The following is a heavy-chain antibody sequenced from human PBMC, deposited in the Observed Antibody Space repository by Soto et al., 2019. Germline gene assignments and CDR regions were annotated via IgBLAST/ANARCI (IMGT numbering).Heavy chain of an antibody. CDR1: GFTFSSYA. J-gene: IGHJ6*02. CDR2: ISYDGSNK. CDR3: ARDYTAMADYYYYGMDV. D-gene: IGHD5-18*01. V-gene: IGHV3-30-3*01. Sequence: QVQLMESGGGVVQPGRSLRLSCAASGFTFSSYAMHWVRQAPGKGLEWLAVISYDGSNKYYADSVKGRFTISRDNSKNTLYLQMNSLRAEDTAVYYCARDYTAMADYYYYGMDVWGQGTTVTVSS.